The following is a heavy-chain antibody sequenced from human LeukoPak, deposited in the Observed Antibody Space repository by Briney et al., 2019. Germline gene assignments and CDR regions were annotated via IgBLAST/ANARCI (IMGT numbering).Heavy chain of an antibody. Sequence: GGSLRLSCAASGFTFDDYAMHWVRQAPGKGLEWVSGISWNSGSIGYADSVKGRFTISRDNAKNSLYLQMNSLRAEDTALYYCAKERIAAAEAADYYYGMDVWGQGTTVTVSS. CDR2: ISWNSGSI. CDR1: GFTFDDYA. CDR3: AKERIAAAEAADYYYGMDV. V-gene: IGHV3-9*01. J-gene: IGHJ6*02. D-gene: IGHD6-13*01.